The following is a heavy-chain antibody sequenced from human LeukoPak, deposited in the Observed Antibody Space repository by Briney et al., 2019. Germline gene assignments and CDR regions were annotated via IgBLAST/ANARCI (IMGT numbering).Heavy chain of an antibody. Sequence: ASVKVSCKASGYTFTSYGISWVRQAPGQGLEWMGWISAYNGNTNYAQKLQGRVTMTTDTSTSTAYMELRSLRSDDTAVYCCARAGHITMVRGVIIPNPSEYYFDYWGQGTLVTVSS. J-gene: IGHJ4*02. V-gene: IGHV1-18*01. D-gene: IGHD3-10*01. CDR2: ISAYNGNT. CDR3: ARAGHITMVRGVIIPNPSEYYFDY. CDR1: GYTFTSYG.